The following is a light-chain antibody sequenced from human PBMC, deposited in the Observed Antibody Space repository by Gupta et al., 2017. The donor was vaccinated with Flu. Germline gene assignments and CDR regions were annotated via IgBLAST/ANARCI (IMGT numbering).Light chain of an antibody. CDR2: DVI. V-gene: IGLV2-14*01. CDR3: TSHTTTNTWV. CDR1: NSDVGHYDY. Sequence: QSALTQPASVSGSPGQSIIISCTGTNSDVGHYDYVSWYQLHPGKAPKLMIFDVINRPSGVSDRFSGSKSGNTASLTISGLQPEDEADYYCTSHTTTNTWVFGGGTKLTVL. J-gene: IGLJ3*02.